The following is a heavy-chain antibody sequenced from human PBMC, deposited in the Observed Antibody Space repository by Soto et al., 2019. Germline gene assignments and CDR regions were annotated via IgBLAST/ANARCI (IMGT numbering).Heavy chain of an antibody. CDR1: GFSFSTYA. Sequence: EVQLLESGGGLVQPGESLRLSCAASGFSFSTYAMTWVRQAPGKGLEWVSSISVSGSTTYYADSVKGRFTISRDNSKNTLYLQLNSLRAEDTAIYYCTKGTSTWSRAVFDYWGQGTLVTVSS. CDR2: ISVSGSTT. V-gene: IGHV3-23*01. D-gene: IGHD6-13*01. J-gene: IGHJ4*02. CDR3: TKGTSTWSRAVFDY.